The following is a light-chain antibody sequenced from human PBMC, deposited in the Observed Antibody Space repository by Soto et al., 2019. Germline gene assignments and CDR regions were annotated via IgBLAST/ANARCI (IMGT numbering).Light chain of an antibody. V-gene: IGKV3-20*01. CDR3: QQYGSSLWT. J-gene: IGKJ1*01. CDR1: QSVSSSY. Sequence: EIVLTQSPGTLSLSPGERATLSCRASQSVSSSYLAWYQQKPGQAPRLLIYGASSRATDIPDRVSGSGSGTDFTLTISRLEPEDFAVYYCQQYGSSLWTFGQGTKVEIK. CDR2: GAS.